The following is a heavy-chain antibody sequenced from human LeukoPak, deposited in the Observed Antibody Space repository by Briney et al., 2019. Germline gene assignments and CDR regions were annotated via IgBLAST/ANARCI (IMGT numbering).Heavy chain of an antibody. CDR1: GFTFSSYG. D-gene: IGHD5-12*01. Sequence: PGGSLRLSCAASGFTFSSYGMHWVRQAPGKGLEWVAVISYDGSNKYYADSVKGRFTISRDNSKNTPYLQMNGLRAEDTAVYYCAKDHSVIVATNWGQGTLVTVSS. CDR3: AKDHSVIVATN. CDR2: ISYDGSNK. V-gene: IGHV3-30*18. J-gene: IGHJ4*02.